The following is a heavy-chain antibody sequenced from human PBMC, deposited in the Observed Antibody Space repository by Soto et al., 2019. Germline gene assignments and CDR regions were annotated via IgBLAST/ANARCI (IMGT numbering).Heavy chain of an antibody. CDR2: INPSGGST. CDR1: GYTCTSYY. Sequence: GASVKVACNASGYTCTSYYMHWVRQAPGQGLEWMGIINPSGGSTSYAQKFPGRVTMTRDTSTSTVYMELSSLRSEGTAVYYCARVFGPNSFDPWGQGTLVTVSS. D-gene: IGHD3-10*01. J-gene: IGHJ5*02. V-gene: IGHV1-46*01. CDR3: ARVFGPNSFDP.